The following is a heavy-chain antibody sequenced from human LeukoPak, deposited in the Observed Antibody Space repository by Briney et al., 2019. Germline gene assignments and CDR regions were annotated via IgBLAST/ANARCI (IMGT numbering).Heavy chain of an antibody. V-gene: IGHV4-34*01. D-gene: IGHD3-3*01. CDR1: GGSFSGYY. CDR3: ARIEKSDYDFWSGYYKHYFDY. CDR2: INHSGST. Sequence: SETLSLTCAVYGGSFSGYYWSWIRQPPGKGLEWIGEINHSGSTNYDPSLKSRVTISVDTSKNQFSLKLSSVTAADTAVYYCARIEKSDYDFWSGYYKHYFDYWGQGTLVTVSS. J-gene: IGHJ4*02.